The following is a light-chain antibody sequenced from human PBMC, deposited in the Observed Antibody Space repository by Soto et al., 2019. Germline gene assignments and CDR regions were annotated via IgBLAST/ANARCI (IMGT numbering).Light chain of an antibody. Sequence: QSALTQPASVSGSPGQSITISCSGTGSDIGAYDHVAWFQQFPGKTPKLVIYSVSNRRSGVSYRFSGSKSGNTASPTISRLQADDEADYDCISYTVSRSYVFGPGTKVTVL. CDR3: ISYTVSRSYV. J-gene: IGLJ1*01. CDR1: GSDIGAYDH. CDR2: SVS. V-gene: IGLV2-14*01.